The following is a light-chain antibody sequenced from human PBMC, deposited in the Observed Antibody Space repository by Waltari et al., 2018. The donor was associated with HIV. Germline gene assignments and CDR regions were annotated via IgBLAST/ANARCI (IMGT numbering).Light chain of an antibody. Sequence: NFILTQPHSVSESPGKTVTISCTRSVGNIASYYVQWYQQRPDSAPTTVIYEDTKRPSGVPERFSGSIDSSSNSASHTIYGLQTDDEADYYCQSYYLNIVVFGGGTKLTVL. CDR2: EDT. V-gene: IGLV6-57*04. J-gene: IGLJ2*01. CDR3: QSYYLNIVV. CDR1: VGNIASYY.